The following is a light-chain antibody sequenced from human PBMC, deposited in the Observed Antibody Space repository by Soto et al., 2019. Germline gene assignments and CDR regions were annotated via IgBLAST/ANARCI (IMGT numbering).Light chain of an antibody. Sequence: DIQMTQSPSTLSASVGDRITITGRASQSISGWLAWYQQKPGKAPNLLIFDASSLESGVPSRFSGSGSGTDFTLTISSLHPDDFGTYYCQQYNTYSPWTFGQGTKVDIK. CDR3: QQYNTYSPWT. V-gene: IGKV1-5*01. CDR1: QSISGW. CDR2: DAS. J-gene: IGKJ1*01.